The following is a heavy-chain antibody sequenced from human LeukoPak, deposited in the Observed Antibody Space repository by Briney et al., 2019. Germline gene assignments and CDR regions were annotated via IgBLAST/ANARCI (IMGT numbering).Heavy chain of an antibody. Sequence: GGSLRLSCAASGFTFSSYGMHWVRQAPGKGLEWVAVIWYDGSNKYYADSVKGRFTISRDNSKNTLYLQMNSLRAEDTAVYYCARDDIWSGLDAFDIWGQGTMVTVSS. CDR1: GFTFSSYG. J-gene: IGHJ3*02. CDR2: IWYDGSNK. D-gene: IGHD3-3*01. CDR3: ARDDIWSGLDAFDI. V-gene: IGHV3-33*01.